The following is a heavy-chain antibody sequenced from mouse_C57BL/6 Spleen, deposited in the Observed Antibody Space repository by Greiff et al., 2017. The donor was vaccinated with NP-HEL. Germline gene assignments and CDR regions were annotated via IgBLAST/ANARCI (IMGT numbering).Heavy chain of an antibody. D-gene: IGHD1-1*01. CDR1: GYTFTSYW. CDR3: ARGANYYGSSFYFDD. J-gene: IGHJ2*01. CDR2: IDPSDSET. V-gene: IGHV1-52*01. Sequence: VQLQQPGAELVRPGSSVKLSCKASGYTFTSYWMHWVKQRPIQGLEWIGNIDPSDSETHYNQKFKDKATLTVDKSSSTAYMQLSSLTSEDSAVYYCARGANYYGSSFYFDDWGQGTTLTVSS.